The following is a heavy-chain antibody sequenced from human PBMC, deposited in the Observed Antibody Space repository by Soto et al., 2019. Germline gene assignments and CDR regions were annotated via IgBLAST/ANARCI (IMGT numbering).Heavy chain of an antibody. D-gene: IGHD3-10*01. CDR3: GRDRSHYAGVGKIDP. CDR1: GFNFSTYG. V-gene: IGHV3-21*01. J-gene: IGHJ5*02. Sequence: EVHLVESGGGLVKPGGSLRLSCAASGFNFSTYGMSWVRQAPGKGLEWVSSISSRGSYIYYTESVKGRFTISRDNAKNSLYLQMDNRRAEDTAVYYCGRDRSHYAGVGKIDPWGQGTLVTVSS. CDR2: ISSRGSYI.